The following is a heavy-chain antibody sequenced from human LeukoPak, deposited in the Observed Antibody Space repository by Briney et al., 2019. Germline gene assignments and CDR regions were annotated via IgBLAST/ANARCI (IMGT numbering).Heavy chain of an antibody. J-gene: IGHJ4*02. CDR1: GFTFSSYG. V-gene: IGHV3-33*01. CDR2: IWYDGSNK. D-gene: IGHD4-17*01. CDR3: ARGSTTVPTLDY. Sequence: GGSLRLSCAASGFTFSSYGMHWVRQAPGKGLEWVAVIWYDGSNKYYADSVKGRFTISRDNSKNTLYLQMNSLRAEDTAVYYCARGSTTVPTLDYWGQGTLVTVPS.